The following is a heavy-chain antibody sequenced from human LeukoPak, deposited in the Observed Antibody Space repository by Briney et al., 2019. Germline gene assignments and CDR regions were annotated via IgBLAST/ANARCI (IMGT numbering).Heavy chain of an antibody. V-gene: IGHV4-4*07. CDR1: GGSISSYY. J-gene: IGHJ5*02. CDR2: IYTSGTI. CDR3: ARDSGTTGEVKFDP. Sequence: PSETLSLTCTVSGGSISSYYWSWIRQPAGTALEWIGRIYTSGTITYNLSLKSRVTMSVDTSKNQFSLKLSSVTAADTAVYYCARDSGTTGEVKFDPWGQGTLVTVSS. D-gene: IGHD3-10*01.